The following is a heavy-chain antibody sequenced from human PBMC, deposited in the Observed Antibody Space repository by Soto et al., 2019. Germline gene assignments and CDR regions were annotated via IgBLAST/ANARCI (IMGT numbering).Heavy chain of an antibody. D-gene: IGHD3-10*01. CDR2: AYHSADA. CDR3: AGSKNRGVTVDY. V-gene: IGHV4-59*01. CDR1: GVPIRSYF. Sequence: PSETLSLTCSVSGVPIRSYFWSWIRQSPGKGLEWIGCAYHSADAKYSPSLRNRATISTGPPKKQFSLRLSSVTAADTALYYCAGSKNRGVTVDYWGPGVLVTVSS. J-gene: IGHJ4*02.